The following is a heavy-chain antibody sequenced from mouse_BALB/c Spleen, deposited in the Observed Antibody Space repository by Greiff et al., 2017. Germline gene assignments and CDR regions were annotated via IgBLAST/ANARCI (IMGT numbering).Heavy chain of an antibody. CDR2: IDPENGNT. Sequence: EVKLMESGAELVRPGAFVKLSCKASGFTIKDYYMHWVKQRPEQGLEWIGWIDPENGNTIYDPKFPGKASITADTSSNTAYLQLSSLTSEDTAVYYCATDSSGFSWFAYWGQGTLVTVSA. CDR3: ATDSSGFSWFAY. D-gene: IGHD3-2*01. V-gene: IGHV14-1*02. CDR1: GFTIKDYY. J-gene: IGHJ3*01.